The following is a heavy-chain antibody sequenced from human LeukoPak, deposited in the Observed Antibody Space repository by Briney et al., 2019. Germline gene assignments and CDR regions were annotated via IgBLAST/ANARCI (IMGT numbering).Heavy chain of an antibody. V-gene: IGHV3-48*02. Sequence: GGSLRLSCAASGFTFSSYTMNWVRQPPGKGLEWVSSIGSGSSTIYYADSVKCRFTISRDNAKTSLYLQMNSLRDEDTAVYYCARVKGVFAPFDSWGQGTLVTVSS. D-gene: IGHD2-8*01. CDR2: IGSGSSTI. CDR3: ARVKGVFAPFDS. CDR1: GFTFSSYT. J-gene: IGHJ4*02.